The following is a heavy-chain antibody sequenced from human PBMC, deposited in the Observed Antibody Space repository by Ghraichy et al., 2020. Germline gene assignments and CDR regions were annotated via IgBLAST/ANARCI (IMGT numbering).Heavy chain of an antibody. Sequence: GGSLRLSCAASGFTFSSYSMNWVRQAPGKGLEWVSYISSSSSTIYYADSVKGRFTISRDNAKNSLYLQMNSLRDEDTAVYYCAREGMGDSSGYYHDYWGQGTLVTVSS. V-gene: IGHV3-48*02. CDR2: ISSSSSTI. CDR1: GFTFSSYS. D-gene: IGHD3-22*01. CDR3: AREGMGDSSGYYHDY. J-gene: IGHJ4*02.